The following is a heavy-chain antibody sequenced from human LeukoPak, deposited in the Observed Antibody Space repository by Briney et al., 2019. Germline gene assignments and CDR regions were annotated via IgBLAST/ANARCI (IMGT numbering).Heavy chain of an antibody. Sequence: SETLSLTGAVYGGSFSGYYWSWIRQPPGKGLEWIGEINHSGSTNYNPSLKSRVTISVDTSKNQFSLKLSSVTAADTAVYYCARGPYSSSWYKWGQGTLVTVSS. J-gene: IGHJ4*02. CDR2: INHSGST. D-gene: IGHD6-13*01. CDR1: GGSFSGYY. V-gene: IGHV4-34*01. CDR3: ARGPYSSSWYK.